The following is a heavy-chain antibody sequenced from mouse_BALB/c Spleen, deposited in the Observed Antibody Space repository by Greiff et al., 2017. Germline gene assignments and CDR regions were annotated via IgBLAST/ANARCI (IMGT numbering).Heavy chain of an antibody. CDR2: ISDGGSYT. V-gene: IGHV5-4*02. D-gene: IGHD1-1*01. CDR3: ARRVHYYGSSYSFAY. Sequence: EVQGVESGGGLVKPGGSLKLSCAASGFTFSDYYMYWVRQTPEKRLEWVATISDGGSYTYYPDSVKGRFTISRDNAKNNLYLQMSSLKSEDTAMYYCARRVHYYGSSYSFAYWGQGTLVTVSA. J-gene: IGHJ3*01. CDR1: GFTFSDYY.